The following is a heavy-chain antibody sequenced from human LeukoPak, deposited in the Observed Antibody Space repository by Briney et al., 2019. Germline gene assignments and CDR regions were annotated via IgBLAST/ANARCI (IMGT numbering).Heavy chain of an antibody. Sequence: GGSLILSCAASGFTISSYWMSWVRKAPGEGLERVANIKHDGSGKYYVDSVKGQFTNSRDNAKNSLYLQINSLRAEDTAVYYCARDRSMGGHWGQGTLVTVSS. J-gene: IGHJ4*02. CDR2: IKHDGSGK. V-gene: IGHV3-7*01. CDR3: ARDRSMGGH. D-gene: IGHD3-16*01. CDR1: GFTISSYW.